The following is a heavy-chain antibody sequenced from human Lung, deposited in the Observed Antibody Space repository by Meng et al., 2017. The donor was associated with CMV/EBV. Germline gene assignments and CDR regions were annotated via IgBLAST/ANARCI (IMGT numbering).Heavy chain of an antibody. D-gene: IGHD2-2*01. CDR1: GFTFSSYW. CDR3: ARYVRSRSYPYYYYGMDV. CDR2: IKQGGSET. J-gene: IGHJ6*02. Sequence: GESLKISCAASGFTFSSYWMSWVRQAPGKGLEWVANIKQGGSETYYVDSVKGRFTISRDNAKNSLYLQMNSLRAEDTAVYYCARYVRSRSYPYYYYGMDVWGQGXTVTVSS. V-gene: IGHV3-7*01.